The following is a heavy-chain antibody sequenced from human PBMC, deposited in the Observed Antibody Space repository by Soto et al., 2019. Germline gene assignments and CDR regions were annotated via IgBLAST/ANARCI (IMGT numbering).Heavy chain of an antibody. V-gene: IGHV1-46*01. CDR2: INPSGGST. D-gene: IGHD6-19*01. CDR3: ASGAVAGLYYYYYGMDV. J-gene: IGHJ6*02. Sequence: GASVKVSCKASGYTFTSYYMHWVRQAPGQGLEWMGIINPSGGSTSYAQKFQGRVTMTRDTSTSTVYMELSSLRSEDTAVYYCASGAVAGLYYYYYGMDVWGQGTTVTVSS. CDR1: GYTFTSYY.